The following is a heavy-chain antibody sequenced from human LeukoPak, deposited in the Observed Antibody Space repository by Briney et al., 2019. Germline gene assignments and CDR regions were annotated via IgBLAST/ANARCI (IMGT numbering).Heavy chain of an antibody. D-gene: IGHD5-18*01. CDR3: ARRYSYGYHDY. J-gene: IGHJ4*02. Sequence: GGSLRLSCAASGFTFSSYSMNWVRQAPGKGLEWVSYISSSSSTIYYADPVKGRFTISRDNAKNSLYLQMNSLRAEDTAVYYCARRYSYGYHDYWGQGTLVTVSS. CDR2: ISSSSSTI. V-gene: IGHV3-48*04. CDR1: GFTFSSYS.